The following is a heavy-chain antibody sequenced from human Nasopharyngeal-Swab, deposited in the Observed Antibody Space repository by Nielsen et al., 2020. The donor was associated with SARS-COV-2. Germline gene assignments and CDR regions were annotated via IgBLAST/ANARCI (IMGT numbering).Heavy chain of an antibody. V-gene: IGHV3-20*04. CDR1: GFTFDDYA. CDR2: ITWNGDST. CDR3: ARDRDVDFLDS. D-gene: IGHD5-24*01. Sequence: GESLKISCAASGFTFDDYALSWVRQVPGKGLEWFSRITWNGDSTGYVDSVKGRFTISRDNANNSLFLQMNSLRAEDTAIYYCARDRDVDFLDSWGQGTLVTASS. J-gene: IGHJ5*01.